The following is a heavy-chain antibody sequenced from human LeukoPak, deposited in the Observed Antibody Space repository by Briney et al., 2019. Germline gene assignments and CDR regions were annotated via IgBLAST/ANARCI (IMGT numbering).Heavy chain of an antibody. CDR1: GFTFSSYA. Sequence: GGSLRLSCAASGFTFSSYAMSWVRQAPGKGLEWVSVISGSGGSTYYADSVKGRFTISRDNSKNTLYLQMNSLRAEDTAVYYCARGEGLGTTNGGYYFAYWGQGSLVIVSA. CDR2: ISGSGGST. J-gene: IGHJ4*02. V-gene: IGHV3-23*01. D-gene: IGHD1-26*01. CDR3: ARGEGLGTTNGGYYFAY.